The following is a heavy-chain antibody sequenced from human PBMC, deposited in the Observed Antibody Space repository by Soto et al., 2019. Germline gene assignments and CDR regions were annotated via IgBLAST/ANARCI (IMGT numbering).Heavy chain of an antibody. CDR1: GYTFSSYY. CDR3: ARGHGRQNFDN. J-gene: IGHJ4*02. V-gene: IGHV1-2*02. CDR2: IYPHSGGT. Sequence: QVQLVQSGAEVKKPGASVTVSCRTSGYTFSSYYIHWVRQAPGQGLQWMGWIYPHSGGTKYAPRFQGRVTMAANTSISTAYMELRRLTSDDAATYYCARGHGRQNFDNWGQGTLVTVSS.